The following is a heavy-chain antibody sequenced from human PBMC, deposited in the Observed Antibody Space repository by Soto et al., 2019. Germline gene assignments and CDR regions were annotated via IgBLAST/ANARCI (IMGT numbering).Heavy chain of an antibody. D-gene: IGHD5-12*01. CDR2: IFSSGST. V-gene: IGHV4-4*07. CDR1: GGSINTFY. J-gene: IGHJ4*02. CDR3: AREGPYSAYNFAHGIQLWSFDF. Sequence: SETLSLTCTVSGGSINTFYWSWVRQPAGKGLEWIGRIFSSGSTSFNPSLESRVAMSVDTSKNHFSLNLGSVTAADMAVYYCAREGPYSAYNFAHGIQLWSFDFWGQGALVTVSS.